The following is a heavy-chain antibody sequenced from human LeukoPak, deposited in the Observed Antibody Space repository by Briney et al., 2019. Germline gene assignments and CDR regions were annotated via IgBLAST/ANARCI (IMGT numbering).Heavy chain of an antibody. CDR1: GYTSTSYG. J-gene: IGHJ4*02. V-gene: IGHV1-18*01. D-gene: IGHD6-19*01. CDR3: ASSYTSGWEFDY. CDR2: ISAYNGNT. Sequence: GASVKVSCKASGYTSTSYGISWVRQAPGQGLEWMGWISAYNGNTNYAQKVHGRVTMTRDTSTSTAYMELRSLRSDDTAVYYCASSYTSGWEFDYWGQGTLVTVSS.